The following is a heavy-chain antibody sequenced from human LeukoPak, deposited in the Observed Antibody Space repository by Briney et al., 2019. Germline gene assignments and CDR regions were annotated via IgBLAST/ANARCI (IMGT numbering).Heavy chain of an antibody. J-gene: IGHJ4*02. CDR1: GYSISRGYY. CDR2: IHYSGNS. D-gene: IGHD3-3*01. Sequence: SETLSLTCNVSGYSISRGYYWGWIRQPPGRGLEWIGSIHYSGNSRYNPSLKTRVSISVDTSKNQLSLKLTSVTAADTAVYFCARRDWSAYQLDFLGRGILVVASS. V-gene: IGHV4-38-2*02. CDR3: ARRDWSAYQLDF.